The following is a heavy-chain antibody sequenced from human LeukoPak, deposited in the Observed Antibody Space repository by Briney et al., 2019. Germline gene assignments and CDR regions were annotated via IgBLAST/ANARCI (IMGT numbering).Heavy chain of an antibody. J-gene: IGHJ4*02. Sequence: GASVKVSCKASGYTFTSYYMHWVRQAPGQGLEWMGIINPSGGSTSYAQKFQGRVTMTRDTSTSTVYMELSSLRSADTAVYYCARDRYCSSTSCLYYFDYWGQGTLVTVSS. CDR2: INPSGGST. CDR3: ARDRYCSSTSCLYYFDY. CDR1: GYTFTSYY. D-gene: IGHD2-2*01. V-gene: IGHV1-46*01.